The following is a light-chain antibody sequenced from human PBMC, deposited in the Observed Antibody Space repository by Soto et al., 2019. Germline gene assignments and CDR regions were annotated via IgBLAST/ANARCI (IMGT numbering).Light chain of an antibody. CDR2: WAS. CDR3: HQYYSFHT. CDR1: QSILYSSNNKNS. Sequence: DIVMTQSPDSLAVSLGERATINCKSSQSILYSSNNKNSLAWNQQKPGQPPKLLIYWASTRESGVPDRFSGSGSGTDFTLTISSLQAEDVAVYYCHQYYSFHTFGQGTKLEIK. J-gene: IGKJ2*01. V-gene: IGKV4-1*01.